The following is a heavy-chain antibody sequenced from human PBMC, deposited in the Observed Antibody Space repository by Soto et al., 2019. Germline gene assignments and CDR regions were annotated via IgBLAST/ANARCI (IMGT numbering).Heavy chain of an antibody. Sequence: ASVKVSCKASGYTFTSYGISWVRQAPGQGLEWMGWISAYNGNTNYAQKLQGRVTMTTDTSTSTAYMELRSLRSNDTAVYYCARGYDFWSGYYLYGMDVWGQGTTVTV. CDR3: ARGYDFWSGYYLYGMDV. D-gene: IGHD3-3*01. CDR2: ISAYNGNT. J-gene: IGHJ6*02. CDR1: GYTFTSYG. V-gene: IGHV1-18*04.